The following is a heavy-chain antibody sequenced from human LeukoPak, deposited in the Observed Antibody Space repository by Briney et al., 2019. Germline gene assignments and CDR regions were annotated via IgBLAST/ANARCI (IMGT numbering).Heavy chain of an antibody. V-gene: IGHV4-39*01. CDR3: ASWALRYFDFDY. D-gene: IGHD3-9*01. CDR2: IYYSGST. J-gene: IGHJ4*02. Sequence: SETLSLTCTVSGGSISSSSYXXXXIRQXXXXGXXWIGSIYYSGSTYYNPSLKSRVTISVDTSKNQFSLKLSSVTAADTAVYYCASWALRYFDFDYWGQGTLVTVSS. CDR1: GGSISSSSYX.